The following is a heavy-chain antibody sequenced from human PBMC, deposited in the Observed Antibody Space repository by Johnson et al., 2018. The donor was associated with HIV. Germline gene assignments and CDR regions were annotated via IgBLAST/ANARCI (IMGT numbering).Heavy chain of an antibody. V-gene: IGHV3-9*01. D-gene: IGHD3-16*01. CDR3: TTYATMITMYVEIKGGAFDI. Sequence: VQLVESGGGLVQPGRSLRLSCAASGFTFDDYAMHWVRQAPGKGLEWVSGISWNSGSIGYADSVKGRFTISRDNSKNTLYLQMNSLTTEDTAVYYCTTYATMITMYVEIKGGAFDIWGQGTMVTVSS. CDR1: GFTFDDYA. CDR2: ISWNSGSI. J-gene: IGHJ3*02.